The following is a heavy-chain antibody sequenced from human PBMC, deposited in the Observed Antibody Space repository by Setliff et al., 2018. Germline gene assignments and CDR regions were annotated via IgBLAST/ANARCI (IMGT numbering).Heavy chain of an antibody. J-gene: IGHJ6*02. CDR3: ARGRERDYNFWSGYYTYYYYGMDV. V-gene: IGHV1-8*02. Sequence: ASVKVSCKASGYTFTSYDINWVRQATGQGLEWMGWMNPNSGNTGYAQKFQGRVAMTRNTSISTAYMELSSLRSEDTAVYYCARGRERDYNFWSGYYTYYYYGMDVWGQGTTVTVSS. D-gene: IGHD3-3*01. CDR1: GYTFTSYD. CDR2: MNPNSGNT.